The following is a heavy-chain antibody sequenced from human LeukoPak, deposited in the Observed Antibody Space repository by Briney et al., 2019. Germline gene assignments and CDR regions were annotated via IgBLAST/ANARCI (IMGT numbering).Heavy chain of an antibody. V-gene: IGHV4-59*01. Sequence: SETLSLTCSVSGGSLTYYYWTWIRQPPGRRPEWIGFIYYSGSTNYNPSLESRVAFSVDTSKNQVSLKLSSVTAADTAVYYCARDRNYYDSSGYSNWFDPWGQGTLVTVSS. CDR2: IYYSGST. J-gene: IGHJ5*02. CDR1: GGSLTYYY. CDR3: ARDRNYYDSSGYSNWFDP. D-gene: IGHD3-22*01.